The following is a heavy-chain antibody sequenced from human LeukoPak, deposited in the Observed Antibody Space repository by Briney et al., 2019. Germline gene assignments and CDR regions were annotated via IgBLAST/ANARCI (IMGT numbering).Heavy chain of an antibody. CDR3: ARHDDYSRAFDI. J-gene: IGHJ3*02. V-gene: IGHV4-59*08. Sequence: PSETLSLTCTVSGGSVSSYYWSWVRQPPGKGLEWIGYLHYSGSTDYNPSLKSRVTTSVGTSNNQFSLRLNSVTAADTAVYFCARHDDYSRAFDIWGQGTMITVSS. D-gene: IGHD4-11*01. CDR2: LHYSGST. CDR1: GGSVSSYY.